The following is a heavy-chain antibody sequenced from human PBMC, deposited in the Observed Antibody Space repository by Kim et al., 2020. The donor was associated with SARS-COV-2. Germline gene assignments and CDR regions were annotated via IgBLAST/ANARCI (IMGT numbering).Heavy chain of an antibody. CDR2: ISFDGRNK. CDR3: ARGNYYESMTLSDYYNGMDV. Sequence: GGSLRLSCTASGLNFDNSAMNWVRQTPGKGLEWVAVISFDGRNKYYADPVKGRFTISRDNSRITLYLEMNSLRVEDTALYYCARGNYYESMTLSDYYNGMDVWGKGTTVTVSS. CDR1: GLNFDNSA. D-gene: IGHD3-22*01. J-gene: IGHJ6*03. V-gene: IGHV3-30*03.